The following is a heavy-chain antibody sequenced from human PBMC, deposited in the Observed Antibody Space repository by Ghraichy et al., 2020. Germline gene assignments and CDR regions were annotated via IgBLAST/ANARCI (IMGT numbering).Heavy chain of an antibody. CDR2: IKQDGSEK. D-gene: IGHD3-10*01. V-gene: IGHV3-7*01. Sequence: GGSLRLSCAASGFTFSSYSMSWVRQAPGKGLEWVANIKQDGSEKYYVDSVKGRFTISRDNARNSLFLQMNSLRAEDTAVYYCARASGSGSYYSRYYYYGMDVWGQGTTVTVSS. J-gene: IGHJ6*02. CDR3: ARASGSGSYYSRYYYYGMDV. CDR1: GFTFSSYS.